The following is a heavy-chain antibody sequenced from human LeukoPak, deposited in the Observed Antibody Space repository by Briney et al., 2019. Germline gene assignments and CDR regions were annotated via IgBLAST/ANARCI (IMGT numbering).Heavy chain of an antibody. CDR3: ATLAAAGIASPNNFDY. V-gene: IGHV1-69*06. CDR2: IIPIFGTA. D-gene: IGHD6-13*01. CDR1: GGTFSSYA. Sequence: GASVKVSCKASGGTFSSYAISWVRQAPGQGLEWMGGIIPIFGTANYAQKFQGRVTITADKSTSTVYMELSSLRSEDTAVYYCATLAAAGIASPNNFDYWGQGTLVTVSS. J-gene: IGHJ4*02.